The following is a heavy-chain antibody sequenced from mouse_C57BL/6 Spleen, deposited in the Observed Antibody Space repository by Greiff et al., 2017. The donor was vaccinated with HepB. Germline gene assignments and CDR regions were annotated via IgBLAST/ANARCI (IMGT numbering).Heavy chain of an antibody. CDR1: GFTFSSYA. CDR3: ARDHSNLYFDV. CDR2: ISDGGSYT. D-gene: IGHD2-5*01. Sequence: EVKLVESGGGLVKPGGSLKLSCAASGFTFSSYAMSWVRQTPEKRLEWVATISDGGSYTYYPDNVKGRFTISRDNAKNNLYLQMSHLKSEDTAMYYCARDHSNLYFDVWGTGTTVTVSS. V-gene: IGHV5-4*01. J-gene: IGHJ1*03.